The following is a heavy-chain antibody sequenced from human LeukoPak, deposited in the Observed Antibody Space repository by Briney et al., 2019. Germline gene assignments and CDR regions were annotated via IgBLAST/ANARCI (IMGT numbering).Heavy chain of an antibody. CDR1: GGSFSGYY. CDR3: ARRLLWFGELLDY. D-gene: IGHD3-10*01. Sequence: SETLSLTCAVYGGSFSGYYWSWIRHPPGKGLEWIGEINHSGSTNYNPSLKSRVTISVDTSKNQFSLKLSSVTAADTAVYYCARRLLWFGELLDYWGQGTLVTVSS. J-gene: IGHJ4*02. V-gene: IGHV4-34*01. CDR2: INHSGST.